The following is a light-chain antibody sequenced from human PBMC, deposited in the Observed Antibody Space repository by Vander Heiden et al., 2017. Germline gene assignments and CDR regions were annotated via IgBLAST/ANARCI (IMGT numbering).Light chain of an antibody. CDR2: KAS. CDR1: QSISSW. CDR3: QQYNSYPWT. J-gene: IGKJ1*01. V-gene: IGKV1-5*03. Sequence: DIQMNQSPSTLSASVGDRVTIPCRASQSISSWLAWYQQKPGKAPKLLIYKASSLESGVPSRFSGSGSGTEFTLTISSLQPDDFATYYCQQYNSYPWTFGQGTKVEIK.